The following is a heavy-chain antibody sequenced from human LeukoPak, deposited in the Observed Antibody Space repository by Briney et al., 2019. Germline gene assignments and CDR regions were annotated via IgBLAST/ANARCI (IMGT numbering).Heavy chain of an antibody. CDR2: MYYTGST. Sequence: SESLSLTCTVSGGSIISYYWSWIRQPPGKGLEWIGYMYYTGSTSYYPSLKSRVTISVDTSKSQFSLKLSSVTAADTAVYYCASSTVVTSYYYYGMDVWGQGTTVTVSS. V-gene: IGHV4-59*01. J-gene: IGHJ6*02. CDR1: GGSIISYY. CDR3: ASSTVVTSYYYYGMDV. D-gene: IGHD4-23*01.